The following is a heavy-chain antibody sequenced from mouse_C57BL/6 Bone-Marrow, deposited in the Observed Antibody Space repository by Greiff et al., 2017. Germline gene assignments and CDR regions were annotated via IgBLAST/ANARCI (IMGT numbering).Heavy chain of an antibody. J-gene: IGHJ4*01. CDR2: IYPGGGDT. CDR1: GYAFSSSW. V-gene: IGHV1-82*01. D-gene: IGHD2-3*01. Sequence: QVQLQQSGPELVKPGASVKISCKASGYAFSSSWMNWVKQRPGKGLAWIGRIYPGGGDTNYNGTFKGKATLTADQSSSTAYMQLSSLTSEDSAVYFGARARWLLGKMDYWGQGTSVTVSS. CDR3: ARARWLLGKMDY.